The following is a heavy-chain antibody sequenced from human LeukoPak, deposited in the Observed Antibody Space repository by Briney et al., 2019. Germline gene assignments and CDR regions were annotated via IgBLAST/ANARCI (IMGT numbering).Heavy chain of an antibody. CDR1: GGSLNNYY. D-gene: IGHD1-26*01. CDR3: ARDRPYSASAALFDF. CDR2: IYTTGST. Sequence: PSEILSLTCTVSGGSLNNYYWSWIRQPAGKGLEWIGRIYTTGSTNYTPSLQSRVTMSVDTSNNQFSLKVNSVTAADTAVYYCARDRPYSASAALFDFWGQGTLVTVSS. V-gene: IGHV4-4*07. J-gene: IGHJ4*02.